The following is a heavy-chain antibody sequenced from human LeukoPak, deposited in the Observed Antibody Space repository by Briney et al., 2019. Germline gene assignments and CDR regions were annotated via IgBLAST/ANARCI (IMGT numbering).Heavy chain of an antibody. CDR2: IWYDGSNK. Sequence: PGRSLRLSCAASGFTFSSYGMHWVRPAPGKGLEWVAVIWYDGSNKYYADSVKGRFTISRDNSKNTLYLQMNSLRAEDTAVYYCAREERYYYDSSGYSVFFDYWGQGTLVTVSS. D-gene: IGHD3-22*01. V-gene: IGHV3-33*01. CDR1: GFTFSSYG. J-gene: IGHJ4*02. CDR3: AREERYYYDSSGYSVFFDY.